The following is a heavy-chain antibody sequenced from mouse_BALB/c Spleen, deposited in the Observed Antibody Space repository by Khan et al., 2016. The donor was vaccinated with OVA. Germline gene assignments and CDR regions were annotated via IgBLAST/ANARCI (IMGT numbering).Heavy chain of an antibody. CDR1: GYTFTDYV. CDR2: IYPGSGST. J-gene: IGHJ3*01. CDR3: ASGGYDAFAY. V-gene: IGHV1-77*01. D-gene: IGHD2-2*01. Sequence: QVQLQQSGPELVKPGASVKMSCKASGYTFTDYVINWVKQRTGQGLEWIGQIYPGSGSTYYNEKFKGKATLTADKSSNTAYMQLSSLTSEDSAVYFCASGGYDAFAYWGQGTLVTVSA.